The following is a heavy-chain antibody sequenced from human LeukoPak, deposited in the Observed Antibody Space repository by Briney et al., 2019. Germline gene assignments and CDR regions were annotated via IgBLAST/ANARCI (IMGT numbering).Heavy chain of an antibody. Sequence: SETLSLTCTVSGGSISSGDYYWSWIRQPPGKGLEWIGYIYYSGSTYYNPSLKSRVTISVDTSKNQFSLKLSSVTAADTAVYYCARVLVVSDAEPAAGTIYYFDYWGQGTLVTVSS. D-gene: IGHD6-13*01. V-gene: IGHV4-30-4*08. J-gene: IGHJ4*02. CDR1: GGSISSGDYY. CDR3: ARVLVVSDAEPAAGTIYYFDY. CDR2: IYYSGST.